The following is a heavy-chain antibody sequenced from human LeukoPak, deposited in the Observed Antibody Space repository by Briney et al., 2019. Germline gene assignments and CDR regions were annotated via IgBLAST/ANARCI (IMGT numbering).Heavy chain of an antibody. Sequence: AGRSLRLSCAASGFTFSSYGMHWVRQAPGKGLEWVAVISYDGSNKYYADSVKGRFTISRDNAKNTLYLQMNSLRAEDTAVYYCAKDRYDSSEGWIDYWGQGTLVTVSS. CDR3: AKDRYDSSEGWIDY. V-gene: IGHV3-30*18. D-gene: IGHD3-22*01. CDR2: ISYDGSNK. CDR1: GFTFSSYG. J-gene: IGHJ4*02.